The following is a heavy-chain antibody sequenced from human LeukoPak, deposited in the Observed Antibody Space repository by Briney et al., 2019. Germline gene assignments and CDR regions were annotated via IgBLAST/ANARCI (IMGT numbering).Heavy chain of an antibody. Sequence: PSETLSLTCAVYGGSFSGYYWSWIRQPPGKGLEWIGEINHSGSTNYNPSLKSRVTISVDTSKNQFSLKLSSVTAADTAVYYCARAREEQQWLVHGAFDYWGQGTLVTVSS. CDR3: ARAREEQQWLVHGAFDY. CDR1: GGSFSGYY. D-gene: IGHD6-19*01. CDR2: INHSGST. V-gene: IGHV4-34*01. J-gene: IGHJ4*02.